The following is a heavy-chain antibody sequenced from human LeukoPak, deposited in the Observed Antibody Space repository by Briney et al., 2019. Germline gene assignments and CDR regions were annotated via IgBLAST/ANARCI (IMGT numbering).Heavy chain of an antibody. CDR3: ARVGGATVTTDYYYYGMDV. CDR1: GYTFTGYY. V-gene: IGHV1-2*02. Sequence: ASVKVSCKASGYTFTGYYMHWVRQAPGQGLEWMGWINPNSGGTNYAQKFQGRVTMTRGRSISTAYMELSRLRSDDTAVYYCARVGGATVTTDYYYYGMDVWGQGTTVTVCS. J-gene: IGHJ6*02. D-gene: IGHD4-17*01. CDR2: INPNSGGT.